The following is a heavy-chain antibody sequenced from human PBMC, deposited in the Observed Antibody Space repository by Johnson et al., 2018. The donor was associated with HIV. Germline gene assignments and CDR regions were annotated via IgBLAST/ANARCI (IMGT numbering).Heavy chain of an antibody. CDR1: RFTFSDYY. J-gene: IGHJ3*02. CDR3: ARPGGDYSAFDI. Sequence: MQLVESGGGLVQPGGSLRLSCAASRFTFSDYYMTWIRQAPGRGLEYVSAISSNGGSTYYANSVKGRFIISRDNSKNTLYLQLNSLRPEDTAVYYCARPGGDYSAFDIWGQGTMVTVSS. V-gene: IGHV3-64*01. CDR2: ISSNGGST. D-gene: IGHD4-17*01.